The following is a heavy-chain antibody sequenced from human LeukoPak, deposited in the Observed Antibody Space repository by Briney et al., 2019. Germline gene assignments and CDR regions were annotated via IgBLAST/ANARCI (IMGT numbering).Heavy chain of an antibody. CDR3: AKKGYYDGSGYYMYYFDH. Sequence: GGSLRLSCAASGFTFSSYSMNWVRQAPGKGLERVAYITSTGSTIAYADSLKGRFTISRDNSKNTLYLQMNSLRAEDTAVYYCAKKGYYDGSGYYMYYFDHWGQGTLVTVSS. V-gene: IGHV3-48*01. J-gene: IGHJ4*02. CDR1: GFTFSSYS. D-gene: IGHD3-22*01. CDR2: ITSTGSTI.